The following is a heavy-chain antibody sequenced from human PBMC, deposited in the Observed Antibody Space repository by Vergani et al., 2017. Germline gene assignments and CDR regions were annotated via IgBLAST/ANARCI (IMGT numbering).Heavy chain of an antibody. CDR1: GGSFSTGGQS. CDR2: IYSTGST. D-gene: IGHD3-22*01. J-gene: IGHJ4*02. Sequence: QVQLQESGPGLVKPSQTLSLTCTVSGGSFSTGGQSWTWLRQSAGKGLEWIGRIYSTGSTHHNPSLRRRINMSVDTSKNQFSLKLNSVTAADTAMYYCARMGGYDEGDAFRIGYFDSWGPGILVTVSS. V-gene: IGHV4-61*02. CDR3: ARMGGYDEGDAFRIGYFDS.